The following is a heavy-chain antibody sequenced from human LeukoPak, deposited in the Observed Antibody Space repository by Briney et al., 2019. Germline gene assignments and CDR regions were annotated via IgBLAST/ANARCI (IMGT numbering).Heavy chain of an antibody. CDR2: ISGSGGST. CDR1: GFTFSSYA. D-gene: IGHD4-17*01. V-gene: IGHV3-23*01. J-gene: IGHJ4*02. CDR3: AKDYGDYFFDY. Sequence: GRSLRLSCAASGFTFSSYAMHWVRQAPGKGLEWVSAISGSGGSTYYADSVKGRFTISRDNSKNTLYLQMNSLRAEDTAVYYCAKDYGDYFFDYWGQGTLVTVSS.